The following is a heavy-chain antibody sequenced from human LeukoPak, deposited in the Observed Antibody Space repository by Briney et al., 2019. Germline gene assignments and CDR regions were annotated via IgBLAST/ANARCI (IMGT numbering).Heavy chain of an antibody. CDR1: GYTFTGYY. D-gene: IGHD6-13*01. CDR2: INPNSGGT. V-gene: IGHV1-2*02. CDR3: AREAYGSRTYGMDV. J-gene: IGHJ6*02. Sequence: ASVKVSCKASGYTFTGYYMHWVRQAPGQGLEWMGWINPNSGGTNYAQKFQGRVTTTRDTSISTAYMELSRLRSDDTAVYYCAREAYGSRTYGMDVWGQGTTVTVSS.